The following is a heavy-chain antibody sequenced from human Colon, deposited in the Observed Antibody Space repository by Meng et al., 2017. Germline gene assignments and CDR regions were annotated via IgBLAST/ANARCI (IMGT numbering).Heavy chain of an antibody. V-gene: IGHV1-69*13. CDR3: ARVDYDSSSYFSSYFHGLDV. Sequence: SVKVSCKASGGTFSSYAISWVRQAPGQGLEWMGGITPVFGAAIYAPKFQGRVTITADESTSTAYMELSSLRSEDTAVYYCARVDYDSSSYFSSYFHGLDVWGHGTTVTVSS. CDR1: GGTFSSYA. CDR2: ITPVFGAA. D-gene: IGHD3-22*01. J-gene: IGHJ6*02.